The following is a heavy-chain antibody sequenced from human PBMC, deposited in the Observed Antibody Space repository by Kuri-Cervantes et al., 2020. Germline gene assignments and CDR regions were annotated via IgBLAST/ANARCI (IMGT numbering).Heavy chain of an antibody. CDR1: GFTFSTYG. CDR2: IWYDGSNK. Sequence: GESLKISCAASGFTFSTYGMHWVRQAPGKGLEWVAVIWYDGSNKYYADSVKGRFTISRDNSKNTLYLQMNSLGAEDTAVYYCARDEGGISLAIGMDVWGQGTTVTVSS. V-gene: IGHV3-33*01. D-gene: IGHD2-2*02. J-gene: IGHJ6*02. CDR3: ARDEGGISLAIGMDV.